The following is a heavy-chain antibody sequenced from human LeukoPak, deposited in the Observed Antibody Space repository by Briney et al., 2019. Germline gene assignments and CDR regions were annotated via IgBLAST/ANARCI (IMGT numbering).Heavy chain of an antibody. CDR2: INPSGGSI. V-gene: IGHV1-46*01. CDR1: GYTFTGYY. Sequence: GASVKVSCKASGYTFTGYYMHWVRQAPGQGLEWMGIINPSGGSISYAQKFQGRVTMTRDTSTSTVYMELSSLRSEDTAVYYCAREQQLDPKDYYYYYGMDVWGQGTTVTVSS. D-gene: IGHD6-13*01. J-gene: IGHJ6*02. CDR3: AREQQLDPKDYYYYYGMDV.